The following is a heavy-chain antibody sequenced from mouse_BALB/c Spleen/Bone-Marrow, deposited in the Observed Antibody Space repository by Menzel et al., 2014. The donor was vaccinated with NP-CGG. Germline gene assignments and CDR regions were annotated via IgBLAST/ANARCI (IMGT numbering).Heavy chain of an antibody. Sequence: VQLQQSGAELARPGASVKMSCKASGYTFTSYTTHWVKQRPGQGLEWIGYINPSSDYTNYNQKFKDKATLTADKSSSTAYMQLSSLTSEDSAVYYCAREGLRAWFVYWGQGTLVTVSA. V-gene: IGHV1-4*01. D-gene: IGHD2-4*01. CDR2: INPSSDYT. CDR1: GYTFTSYT. J-gene: IGHJ3*01. CDR3: AREGLRAWFVY.